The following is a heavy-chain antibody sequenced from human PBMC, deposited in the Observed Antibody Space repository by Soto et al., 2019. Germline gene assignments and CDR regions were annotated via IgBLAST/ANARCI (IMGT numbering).Heavy chain of an antibody. V-gene: IGHV1-69*01. CDR2: IIPIFGTA. CDR1: GGTFSSYA. D-gene: IGHD3-22*01. J-gene: IGHJ2*01. CDR3: ARDGYYDSSGYYYGARYFDL. Sequence: QVQLVQSGAEVKKPGSSVKVSCKASGGTFSSYAISWVRQAPGQGLEWMGWIIPIFGTANYAQKFQGRVTITADESTSTAYMELSSLRSEDTAVYYCARDGYYDSSGYYYGARYFDLWGRGTLVTVSS.